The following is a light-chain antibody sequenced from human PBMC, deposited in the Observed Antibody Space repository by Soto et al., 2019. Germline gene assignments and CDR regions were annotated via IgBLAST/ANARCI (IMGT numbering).Light chain of an antibody. CDR3: QQYNDWPRT. Sequence: EIVMTQSPATLSVSPGERATLSCRASQSVGTYLAWYQQKPGQSPRILIYGASTRAAGISPRFSGGGSGTELTLTSSSLASEEFAVYHCQQYNDWPRTFGQGTKVGIK. CDR2: GAS. J-gene: IGKJ1*01. V-gene: IGKV3-15*01. CDR1: QSVGTY.